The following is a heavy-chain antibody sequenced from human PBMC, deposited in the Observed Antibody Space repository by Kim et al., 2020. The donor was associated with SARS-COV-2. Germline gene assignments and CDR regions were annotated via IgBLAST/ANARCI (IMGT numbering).Heavy chain of an antibody. CDR3: ARDDWFGEDRRGGMDV. CDR1: GFSFSSYA. J-gene: IGHJ6*02. Sequence: GGSLRLSCAASGFSFSSYAMHWVRQGPGKGLEWVATIWSHGNNKFHADSVKGRFTISRDNFKNTLYLQMNSVRGEDTAVYYCARDDWFGEDRRGGMDVWGQGTTVTVSS. V-gene: IGHV3-33*08. D-gene: IGHD3-10*01. CDR2: IWSHGNNK.